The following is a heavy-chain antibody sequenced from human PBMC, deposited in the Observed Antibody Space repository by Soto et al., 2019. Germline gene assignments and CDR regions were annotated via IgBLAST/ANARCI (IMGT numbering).Heavy chain of an antibody. CDR1: GESFTGYY. CDR3: ARGYYDFWSGFPSMDV. Sequence: PSETLSLTCAVYGESFTGYYWSWIRQPPGAGLEWIGEINHSGTTNYNPSLKSRVIISVDTSKNQFSLKLSSVTAADTAVCYCARGYYDFWSGFPSMDVWGKGTTVTVSS. J-gene: IGHJ6*03. CDR2: INHSGTT. V-gene: IGHV4-34*01. D-gene: IGHD3-3*01.